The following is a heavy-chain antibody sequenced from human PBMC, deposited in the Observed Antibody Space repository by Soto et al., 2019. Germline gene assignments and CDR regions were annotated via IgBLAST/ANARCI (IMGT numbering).Heavy chain of an antibody. V-gene: IGHV4-34*01. CDR2: INHGGST. CDR3: ARGDAAAGTGYYYYYGMDV. Sequence: SETLSLTCAVYGGSFSGYYWSWIRQPPGKGLEWIGEINHGGSTNYNPSLKSRVTISVDTSKNQFSLKLSSVTAADTAVYYCARGDAAAGTGYYYYYGMDVWGQGTTVTVSS. D-gene: IGHD6-13*01. J-gene: IGHJ6*02. CDR1: GGSFSGYY.